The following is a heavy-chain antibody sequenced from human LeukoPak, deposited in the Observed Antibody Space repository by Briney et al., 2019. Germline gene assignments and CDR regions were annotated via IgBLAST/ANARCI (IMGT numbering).Heavy chain of an antibody. Sequence: VASVKVSCKASGYTFTGYYMHWVRQAPGQGLEWMGWINPNSGGTNYAQKFQGRVTMTRDTSISTAYMELSRLRSDDTAVYYCARSQDAYGDYFDYWGQGTLVTVSS. D-gene: IGHD4-17*01. CDR2: INPNSGGT. V-gene: IGHV1-2*02. CDR1: GYTFTGYY. J-gene: IGHJ4*02. CDR3: ARSQDAYGDYFDY.